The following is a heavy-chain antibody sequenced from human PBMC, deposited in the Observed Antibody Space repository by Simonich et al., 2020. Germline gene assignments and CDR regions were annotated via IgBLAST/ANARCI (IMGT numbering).Heavy chain of an antibody. CDR3: AREIEAGNAFDI. V-gene: IGHV3-21*01. J-gene: IGHJ3*02. CDR1: ASTCSSYS. CDR2: ISSSSSYI. Sequence: EVQLVESGGGLVKPGGSLRLSCAASASTCSSYSLNWDRQVPGKGLEWVSSISSSSSYIYYADSVKGRCTISRDNAKNSLYLQMNSLRAEDTAVYYCAREIEAGNAFDIWGQGTMVTVSS.